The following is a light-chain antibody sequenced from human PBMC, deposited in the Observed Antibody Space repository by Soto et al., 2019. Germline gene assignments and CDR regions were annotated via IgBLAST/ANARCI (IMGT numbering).Light chain of an antibody. J-gene: IGLJ3*02. CDR3: HTWVSGIKV. CDR2: LNSDGSH. Sequence: QLVLTQSPSASASLGASVKLTCTLSSGHSSYAIAWHQQQPEQRPRYLMNLNSDGSHIKGDGMPDCFSGSSSVAERYLTITFLQSEHEPAYFCHTWVSGIKVFVRGNKPTVL. V-gene: IGLV4-69*01. CDR1: SGHSSYA.